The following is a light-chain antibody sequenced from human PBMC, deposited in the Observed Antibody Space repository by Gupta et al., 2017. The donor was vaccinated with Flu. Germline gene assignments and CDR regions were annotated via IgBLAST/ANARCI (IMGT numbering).Light chain of an antibody. CDR2: AAS. J-gene: IGKJ5*01. Sequence: DLQSTKSPSFLSASLGDRVTITCRASQAISSSLAWYRQNPGKAPKLLIYAASTLQSGVPSRFIGSGSGTEDSPPVGSLQPEDCSTYYCQQLNCTPQTFGQGTQVEIK. V-gene: IGKV1-9*01. CDR1: QAISSS. CDR3: QQLNCTPQT.